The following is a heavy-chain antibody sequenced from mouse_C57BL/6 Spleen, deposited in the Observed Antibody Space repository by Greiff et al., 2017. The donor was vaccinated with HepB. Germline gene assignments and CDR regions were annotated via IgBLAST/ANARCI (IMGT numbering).Heavy chain of an antibody. V-gene: IGHV1-50*01. CDR3: ARRGVYYGSRHYYAMDY. D-gene: IGHD1-1*01. Sequence: QVQLKQPGAELVKPGASVKLSCKASGYTFTSYWMQWVKQRPGQGLEWIGEIDPSDSYTNYNQKFKGKATLTVDTSSSTAYMQLSSLTSEDSAVYYCARRGVYYGSRHYYAMDYWGQGTSVTVSS. J-gene: IGHJ4*01. CDR1: GYTFTSYW. CDR2: IDPSDSYT.